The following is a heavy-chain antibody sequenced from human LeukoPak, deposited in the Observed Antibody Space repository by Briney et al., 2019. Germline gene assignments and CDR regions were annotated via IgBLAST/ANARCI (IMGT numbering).Heavy chain of an antibody. D-gene: IGHD3-22*01. V-gene: IGHV1-8*01. CDR2: MNPNSGNT. J-gene: IGHJ5*02. Sequence: ASVKVSCKASGYTFTSCDINWVRQATGQGLEWMGWMNPNSGNTGYAQKFQGRVTMTRNTSISTAYMELSSLRSEDTAVYYCAGGRYYDSSGYYYHSVWFDPWGQGTLVTVSS. CDR1: GYTFTSCD. CDR3: AGGRYYDSSGYYYHSVWFDP.